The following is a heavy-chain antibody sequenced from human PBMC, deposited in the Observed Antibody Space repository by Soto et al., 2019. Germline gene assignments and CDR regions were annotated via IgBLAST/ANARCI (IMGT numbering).Heavy chain of an antibody. CDR3: AKRKVGYGSGSIDD. CDR1: GFTFSSYA. D-gene: IGHD3-10*01. Sequence: GWALRLSCAASGFTFSSYAMSWVRQAPGKGLEWVSAISGSGGSTYYADSVKGRFTISRDNSKNTLYLQMNSLRAEDTAVYYCAKRKVGYGSGSIDDWGQGTLVTASS. J-gene: IGHJ4*02. V-gene: IGHV3-23*01. CDR2: ISGSGGST.